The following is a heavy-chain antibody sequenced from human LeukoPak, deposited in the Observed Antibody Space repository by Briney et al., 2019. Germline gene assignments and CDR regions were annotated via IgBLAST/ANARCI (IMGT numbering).Heavy chain of an antibody. CDR3: ARLLSLNFDS. CDR2: IYYSGTT. J-gene: IGHJ4*02. D-gene: IGHD1-26*01. V-gene: IGHV4-61*01. CDR1: GGSVSSSSYY. Sequence: PSETLSLTCSVSGGSVSSSSYYWSWIRQPPGRGLEWIAYIYYSGTTNYNPSLKSRVTISVDTSKNQFSLKLSSVTAADTAVYYCARLLSLNFDSWGQGTLVTVSS.